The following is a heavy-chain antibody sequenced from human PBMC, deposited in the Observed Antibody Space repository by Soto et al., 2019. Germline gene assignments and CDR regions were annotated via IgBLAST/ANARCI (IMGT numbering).Heavy chain of an antibody. CDR2: IYYSGST. Sequence: QLQLQESGPGLVKPSETLSLTCTVSGGSISSSSYYWGWIRQPPGKGLEWIGSIYYSGSTYYNPSLKSRVTISVDTSKNQFSLKLSSVTAADTAVYYCARRQQLALYYYGMDVWGQGTTVTVSS. CDR1: GGSISSSSYY. CDR3: ARRQQLALYYYGMDV. J-gene: IGHJ6*02. D-gene: IGHD6-13*01. V-gene: IGHV4-39*01.